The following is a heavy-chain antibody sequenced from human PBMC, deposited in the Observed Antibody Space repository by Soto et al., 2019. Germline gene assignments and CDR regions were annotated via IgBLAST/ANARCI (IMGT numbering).Heavy chain of an antibody. CDR2: ISSSGITL. CDR1: GFTFSDYY. CDR3: ARGNIAVAGSAFDI. J-gene: IGHJ3*02. D-gene: IGHD6-19*01. V-gene: IGHV3-11*01. Sequence: GGSLRLSCAASGFTFSDYYMSWIRQAPGKGLELFLYISSSGITLYYADSVKGRFTISRDNAKNSLYLQMNSLRAEDTAVYYCARGNIAVAGSAFDIWGQGTMVTVSS.